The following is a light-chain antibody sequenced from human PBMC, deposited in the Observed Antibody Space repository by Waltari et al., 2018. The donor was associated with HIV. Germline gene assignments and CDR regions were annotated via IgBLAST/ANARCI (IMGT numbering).Light chain of an antibody. Sequence: IVMTQSPLSLPVTSGGPASISFRSSQSLLHSNGYNYLDWYLQKPGQSPQLLIYLGFNRASGVPDRFSGTGSGTDFTLKISRVEAEDVGVYYCMQALQTPLTFGPGTKVDIE. CDR1: QSLLHSNGYNY. V-gene: IGKV2-28*01. CDR3: MQALQTPLT. J-gene: IGKJ3*01. CDR2: LGF.